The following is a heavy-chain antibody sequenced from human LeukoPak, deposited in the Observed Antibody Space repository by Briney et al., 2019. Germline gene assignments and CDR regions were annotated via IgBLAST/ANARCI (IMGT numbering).Heavy chain of an antibody. V-gene: IGHV3-23*01. J-gene: IGHJ4*02. CDR3: AKGTFGGVIVVSAYYFDY. Sequence: GGSLRLSCAASGFTFSSYAMSWVRQAPGKGLELVSAISGSGGSTYYADSVKGRFTISRDNTKNTLYLQMNSPRAEDTAVYYCAKGTFGGVIVVSAYYFDYWGQGTLVTVSS. CDR1: GFTFSSYA. CDR2: ISGSGGST. D-gene: IGHD3-16*02.